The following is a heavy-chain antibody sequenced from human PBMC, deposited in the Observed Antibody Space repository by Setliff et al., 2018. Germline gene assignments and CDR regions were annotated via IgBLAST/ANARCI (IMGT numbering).Heavy chain of an antibody. V-gene: IGHV1-24*01. Sequence: ASVKVSCKVSGYTLTELSMHWVRQAPGKGLEWMGGFDPEDGETIYAQKFQGRVTMTEDTSTDTAYMELSSLRSDDTAVYYCARRPPYHYDFWSNWFDPWGQGTLVTVSS. CDR1: GYTLTELS. CDR3: ARRPPYHYDFWSNWFDP. CDR2: FDPEDGET. D-gene: IGHD3-3*01. J-gene: IGHJ5*02.